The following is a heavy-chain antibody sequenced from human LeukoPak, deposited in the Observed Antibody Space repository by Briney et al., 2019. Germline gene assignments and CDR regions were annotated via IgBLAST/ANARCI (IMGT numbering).Heavy chain of an antibody. V-gene: IGHV1-2*02. D-gene: IGHD6-19*01. CDR3: ARSSSGWPLYFDC. CDR2: INPKSGGT. Sequence: ASVKVSCKASGYTFTDYNLHWVRQAPGEGGEWMGWINPKSGGTKFAQKHQGGVTMTADTSIDTAYLELSNLKSDDTAIYYCARSSSGWPLYFDCWGQGTLVTVSS. CDR1: GYTFTDYN. J-gene: IGHJ4*02.